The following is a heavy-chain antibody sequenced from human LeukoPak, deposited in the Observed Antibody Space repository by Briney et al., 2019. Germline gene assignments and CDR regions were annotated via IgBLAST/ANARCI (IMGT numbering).Heavy chain of an antibody. V-gene: IGHV3-9*01. Sequence: GGSPRLSCAASGFTFDDYAMHWVRQAPGKGLEWVSGISWNSGSIGYADSVKGRFTISRDNAKNSLYLQMNSLRAEDTALYYCAKISYSGYDDDAFDIWGQGTMVTVSS. D-gene: IGHD5-12*01. J-gene: IGHJ3*02. CDR3: AKISYSGYDDDAFDI. CDR1: GFTFDDYA. CDR2: ISWNSGSI.